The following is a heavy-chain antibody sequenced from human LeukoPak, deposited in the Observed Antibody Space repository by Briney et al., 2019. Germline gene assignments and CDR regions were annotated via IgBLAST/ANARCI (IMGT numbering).Heavy chain of an antibody. D-gene: IGHD6-13*01. V-gene: IGHV3-30-3*01. CDR3: AVSSSWYDNWFDP. J-gene: IGHJ5*02. Sequence: PGRSLRLSCAASGFTFSSYAMHWVRQAPGKGLEWVAVISYDGSNKYYADSVKGRFTISRDNSKNTLYLQMNSLRAEDTAVYYCAVSSSWYDNWFDPWGQGTLVTVSS. CDR1: GFTFSSYA. CDR2: ISYDGSNK.